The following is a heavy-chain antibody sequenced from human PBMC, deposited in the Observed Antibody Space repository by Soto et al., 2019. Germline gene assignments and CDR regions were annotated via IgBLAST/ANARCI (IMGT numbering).Heavy chain of an antibody. CDR3: ARHDNMTLGLTYFDF. CDR2: MHHSGSR. J-gene: IGHJ4*02. D-gene: IGHD1-1*01. V-gene: IGHV4-4*02. Sequence: SETLSLTCSVSGDSISSDKWWSWVRQPPGKGLEWIGEMHHSGSRHYKPSLRGRATISVDKSRNQFSLQLTSVTAADTALYFCARHDNMTLGLTYFDFWGQVTLVTVS. CDR1: GDSISSDKW.